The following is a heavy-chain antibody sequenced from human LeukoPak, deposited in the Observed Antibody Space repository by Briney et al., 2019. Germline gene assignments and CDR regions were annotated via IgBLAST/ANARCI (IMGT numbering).Heavy chain of an antibody. J-gene: IGHJ4*02. CDR1: GGSFSGYY. CDR2: INHSGST. V-gene: IGHV4-34*01. CDR3: ARGPAAMVMYYFDY. Sequence: PSETLSLTCAAYGGSFSGYYWSWIRQPPGKGLEWIGEINHSGSTNYNPSLKSRVTISVDTSKNQFSLKLSSVTAADTAVYYCARGPAAMVMYYFDYWGQGTLVTVSS. D-gene: IGHD5-18*01.